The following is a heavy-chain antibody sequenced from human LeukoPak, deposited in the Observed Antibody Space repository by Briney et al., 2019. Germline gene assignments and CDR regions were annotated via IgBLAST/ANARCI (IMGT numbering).Heavy chain of an antibody. CDR1: GFTVSSNY. CDR2: IYSGGST. CDR3: ARDVDWSGSTNYAFDI. Sequence: PGGSLRLSCAASGFTVSSNYMSWVRQAPGKGLKWVSVIYSGGSTYYADSVKGRFTISRDNSKNTLYLKMNSLRAEDTAVYYCARDVDWSGSTNYAFDIWGQGTMVTVSS. D-gene: IGHD3-9*01. J-gene: IGHJ3*02. V-gene: IGHV3-66*01.